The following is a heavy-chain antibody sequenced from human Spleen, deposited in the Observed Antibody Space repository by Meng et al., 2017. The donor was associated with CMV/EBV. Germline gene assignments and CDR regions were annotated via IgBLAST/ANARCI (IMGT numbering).Heavy chain of an antibody. Sequence: LRLSCTVSGGSISSGGYYWSWIRQHPGKGLEWIGYIYYSGSTYYNPSLKSRVTISVDTSKNQFSLKLSSVTAADTAVYYCARARYYYGSGSYPDYWGQGTLVTVSS. CDR2: IYYSGST. CDR1: GGSISSGGYY. D-gene: IGHD3-10*01. V-gene: IGHV4-31*03. CDR3: ARARYYYGSGSYPDY. J-gene: IGHJ4*02.